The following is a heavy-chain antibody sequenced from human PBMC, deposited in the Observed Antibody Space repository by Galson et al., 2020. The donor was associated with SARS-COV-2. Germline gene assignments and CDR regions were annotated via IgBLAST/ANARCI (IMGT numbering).Heavy chain of an antibody. D-gene: IGHD3-10*02. CDR3: AREYDVSASIGYYVNSASRFLDL. Sequence: SETLSLTCIVSGGSISTSDYYWTWVRQPPGKGLEWIGYISHSGITYYNPSLKSRVAISADTSKNQFSLKLSSVTATDTAVYFCAREYDVSASIGYYVNSASRFLDLWGRGTLVTVSS. V-gene: IGHV4-30-4*08. J-gene: IGHJ2*01. CDR2: ISHSGIT. CDR1: GGSISTSDYY.